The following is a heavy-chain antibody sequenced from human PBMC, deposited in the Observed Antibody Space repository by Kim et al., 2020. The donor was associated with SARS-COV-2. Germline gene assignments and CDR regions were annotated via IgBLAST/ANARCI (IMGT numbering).Heavy chain of an antibody. CDR3: ARESHHNSPGYDGPPDY. Sequence: SEKGRFTSSRDNFKDTMYLQMNSLRVEDTAVYYCARESHHNSPGYDGPPDYWGQGTLVTVSS. V-gene: IGHV3-30*07. D-gene: IGHD3-16*01. J-gene: IGHJ4*02.